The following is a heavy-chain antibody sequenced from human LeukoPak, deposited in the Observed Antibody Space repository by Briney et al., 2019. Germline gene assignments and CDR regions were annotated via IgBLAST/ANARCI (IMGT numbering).Heavy chain of an antibody. CDR3: TRHATSTSPEDI. CDR2: IRSKANSYAT. V-gene: IGHV3-73*01. D-gene: IGHD2-2*01. J-gene: IGHJ3*02. Sequence: GGSLRLSCAASGFTFSGSAMHWVRQASGKGLEWVGRIRSKANSYATAYAASVKGRFTISRDDSKNTAYLQMNSLKTENTAVYYCTRHATSTSPEDIWGQGTMVTVSS. CDR1: GFTFSGSA.